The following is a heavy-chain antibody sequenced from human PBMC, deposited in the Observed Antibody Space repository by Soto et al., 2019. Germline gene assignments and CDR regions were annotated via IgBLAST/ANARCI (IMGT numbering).Heavy chain of an antibody. CDR1: GFPFGDFG. J-gene: IGHJ4*02. CDR2: ISHDGSDK. V-gene: IGHV3-30*18. CDR3: AKSPAFFCSSANCYRSYFGY. D-gene: IGHD2-2*02. Sequence: GGSLRLSCAASGFPFGDFGMHWLRQAPGKGLEWVAVISHDGSDKFYADSVKARFTISRDNSKNTLYLQMSGLRAEDTAVYYCAKSPAFFCSSANCYRSYFGYWSQGTLVAVYS.